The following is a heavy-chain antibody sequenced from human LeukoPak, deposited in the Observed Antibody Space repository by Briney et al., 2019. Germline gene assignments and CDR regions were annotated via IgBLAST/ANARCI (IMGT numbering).Heavy chain of an antibody. CDR2: ISAYNGNT. Sequence: GASVKGSCKASGYTFTSYGISWVRQAPGQGLEWMGWISAYNGNTNYAQKLQGRVTMTTDTSTSTAYMELRSLRSDDTAVYYCARVRGYYDSSGPRDYWGQGTLVTVSS. CDR3: ARVRGYYDSSGPRDY. D-gene: IGHD3-22*01. V-gene: IGHV1-18*01. CDR1: GYTFTSYG. J-gene: IGHJ4*02.